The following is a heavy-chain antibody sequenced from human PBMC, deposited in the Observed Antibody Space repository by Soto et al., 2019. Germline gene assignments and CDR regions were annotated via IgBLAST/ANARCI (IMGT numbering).Heavy chain of an antibody. J-gene: IGHJ4*02. CDR2: IYYSGST. D-gene: IGHD5-18*01. CDR1: GGSIISSSYY. V-gene: IGHV4-61*01. CDR3: ARTEDSYGIRFDY. Sequence: PSETLSLPCTVSGGSIISSSYYWSWIRQPPEKGLEWIGYIYYSGSTNYNPSLKSRVTISVDTSKNQFSLKLSSVTAADTAVYYCARTEDSYGIRFDYWGQGTLVTVSS.